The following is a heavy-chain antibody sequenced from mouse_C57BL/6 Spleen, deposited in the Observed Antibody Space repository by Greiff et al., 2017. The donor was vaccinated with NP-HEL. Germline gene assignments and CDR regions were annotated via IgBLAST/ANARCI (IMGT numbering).Heavy chain of an antibody. CDR3: ARAYYEEAMDY. D-gene: IGHD1-1*01. Sequence: EVQLVESGGGLVKPGGSLKLSCAASGFTFSSYAMSWVRQTPEKRLEWVATISDGGSYTYYPDNVKGRFTISRDTAKNNLYLQMSHLKSEDAAMYYCARAYYEEAMDYWGQGTSVTVSS. J-gene: IGHJ4*01. CDR2: ISDGGSYT. V-gene: IGHV5-4*01. CDR1: GFTFSSYA.